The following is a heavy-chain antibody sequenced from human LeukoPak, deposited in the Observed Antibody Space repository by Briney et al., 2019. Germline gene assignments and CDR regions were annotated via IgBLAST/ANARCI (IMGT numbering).Heavy chain of an antibody. CDR3: ARDIGSGNYFDY. Sequence: PGGSLRFSGAASGLTFSSYSMNWFRKAPGKGLEGVSYISSSGSTTYYADSVKGRFTISRDNSKNTLYLQMNSLRAEDTAVYYCARDIGSGNYFDYWGQGTLVTVSS. J-gene: IGHJ4*02. CDR1: GLTFSSYS. CDR2: ISSSGSTT. D-gene: IGHD1-26*01. V-gene: IGHV3-48*01.